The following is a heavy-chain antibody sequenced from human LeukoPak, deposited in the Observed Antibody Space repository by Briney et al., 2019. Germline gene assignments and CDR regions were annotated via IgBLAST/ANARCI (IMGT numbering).Heavy chain of an antibody. Sequence: LSLTCAVYGGSFSGYYWSWIRQPPGKGLEWVGDINNSGRTNYNPSLKSRVTISVDTSNNQFSLMLSSVTSAVTAVYYCARALRPYYYYYMDVWGKGTTVTVSS. CDR3: ARALRPYYYYYMDV. CDR2: INNSGRT. V-gene: IGHV4-34*01. CDR1: GGSFSGYY. J-gene: IGHJ6*03. D-gene: IGHD5/OR15-5a*01.